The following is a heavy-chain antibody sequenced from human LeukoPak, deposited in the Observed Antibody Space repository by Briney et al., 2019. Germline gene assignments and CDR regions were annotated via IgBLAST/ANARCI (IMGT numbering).Heavy chain of an antibody. V-gene: IGHV4-59*01. CDR2: IYSGST. Sequence: SETLSLTCSVSGGSISTYYWSRIRQPPGKGLEWIGYIYSGSTDYNPSLRSRVTISVDTSKNQFSLKLSSVTAADTAIYYCARGFEYNYRYTFGYWGQGTLVTVSS. J-gene: IGHJ4*02. CDR1: GGSISTYY. CDR3: ARGFEYNYRYTFGY. D-gene: IGHD5-18*01.